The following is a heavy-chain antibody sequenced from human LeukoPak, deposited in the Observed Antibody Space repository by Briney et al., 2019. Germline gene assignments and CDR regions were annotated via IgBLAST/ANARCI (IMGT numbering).Heavy chain of an antibody. D-gene: IGHD2-21*02. CDR1: GFTFNIYS. V-gene: IGHV3-21*01. J-gene: IGHJ6*02. CDR3: VRDQYCGGDCYSDYYYGMDV. CDR2: IRSTRSYK. Sequence: GGSLRLSCAASGFTFNIYSMSWVRQAPGKGLEWVSSIRSTRSYKYYADSLKGRFTISRDNAKDSLFLQMNSLRAEDTAVYFCVRDQYCGGDCYSDYYYGMDVWGQGTTVIVSS.